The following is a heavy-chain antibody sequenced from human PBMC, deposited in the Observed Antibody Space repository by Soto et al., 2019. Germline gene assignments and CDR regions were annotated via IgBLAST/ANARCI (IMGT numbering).Heavy chain of an antibody. CDR1: GGTFSSYA. CDR2: IIPIFGTA. CDR3: ARDQLGDYYDSSGYYD. V-gene: IGHV1-69*13. J-gene: IGHJ4*02. D-gene: IGHD3-22*01. Sequence: ASVKVSCKASGGTFSSYAISWVRQAPGQGLEWMGGIIPIFGTANYAQKFQGRVTITADESTSTAYMELSSLRSEDTAVYYCARDQLGDYYDSSGYYDWGQGTLVTVSS.